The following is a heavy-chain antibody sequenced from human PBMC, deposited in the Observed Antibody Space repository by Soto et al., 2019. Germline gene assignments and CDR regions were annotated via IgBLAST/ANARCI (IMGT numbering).Heavy chain of an antibody. CDR1: GFTFSSYG. D-gene: IGHD4-17*01. V-gene: IGHV3-33*08. Sequence: GGSLRLSCAASGFTFSSYGMHWVRQAPGKGLEWVAVIWYDGSNKYYADSVKGRFTISRDNSKNTLYLQMNSLRAEDTAVYYCAREDYGDHPLIDYWGQGTLVTVSS. CDR3: AREDYGDHPLIDY. J-gene: IGHJ4*02. CDR2: IWYDGSNK.